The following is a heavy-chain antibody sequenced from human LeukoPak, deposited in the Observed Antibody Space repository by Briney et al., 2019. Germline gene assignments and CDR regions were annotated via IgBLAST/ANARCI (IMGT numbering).Heavy chain of an antibody. CDR1: GFTFSSYS. J-gene: IGHJ5*02. V-gene: IGHV3-21*01. Sequence: PGGSLRLSCAASGFTFSSYSMNWVRQAPGKGLEWVSSISSSSSYIYYADSVKGRFTISRDNAKNSLYLQMNSLRAEDTAVYYCARVGTPGIHRLLRGWFDPWGQGTLVTVSS. CDR2: ISSSSSYI. D-gene: IGHD5-18*01. CDR3: ARVGTPGIHRLLRGWFDP.